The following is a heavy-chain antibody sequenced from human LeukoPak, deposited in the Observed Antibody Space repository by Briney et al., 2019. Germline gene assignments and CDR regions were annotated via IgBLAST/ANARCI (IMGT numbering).Heavy chain of an antibody. D-gene: IGHD3-10*01. J-gene: IGHJ6*02. V-gene: IGHV3-53*01. Sequence: GGSLRLSCAASGFTVSSNYMSWLRQAPGKGLEWVSVIYSGGSTYYADSVKGRFTISRDNSKNTLYLQMNSLRAEDTAVYYCARDRLYGSGSDHYYYYYGMDVWGQGTTVTVSS. CDR2: IYSGGST. CDR3: ARDRLYGSGSDHYYYYYGMDV. CDR1: GFTVSSNY.